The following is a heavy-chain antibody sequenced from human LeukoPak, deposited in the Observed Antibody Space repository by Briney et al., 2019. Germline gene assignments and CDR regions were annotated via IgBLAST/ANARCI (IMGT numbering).Heavy chain of an antibody. V-gene: IGHV5-51*01. CDR3: ARSTDYYRHNWFDS. D-gene: IGHD1-26*01. CDR1: GYKFTTYW. Sequence: GESLQISCEPSGYKFTTYWSSWARQMPGKGLEGVGVIYPGDSDTRYGPSFQGHVTISADTSFSTAYLQWVSLSTSDSAVYYCARSTDYYRHNWFDSWGQGTLVTVSS. CDR2: IYPGDSDT. J-gene: IGHJ5*01.